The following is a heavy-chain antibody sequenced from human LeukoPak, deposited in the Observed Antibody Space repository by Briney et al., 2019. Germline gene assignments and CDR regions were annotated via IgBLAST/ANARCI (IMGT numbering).Heavy chain of an antibody. D-gene: IGHD2-15*01. CDR2: ISYDGSNK. CDR3: ARDRDVVVD. V-gene: IGHV3-30*03. Sequence: PGRSLRLSCAASGFTFSSYGMHWVRQAPGKGLEWVAVISYDGSNKYYADSVKGRFTISRDNSKNTLYLQMNSLRAEDTAVYYCARDRDVVVDWGQGTLVTVSS. CDR1: GFTFSSYG. J-gene: IGHJ4*02.